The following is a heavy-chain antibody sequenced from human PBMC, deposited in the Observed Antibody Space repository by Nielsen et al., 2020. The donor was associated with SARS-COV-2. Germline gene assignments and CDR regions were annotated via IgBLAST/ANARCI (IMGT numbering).Heavy chain of an antibody. V-gene: IGHV1-8*01. D-gene: IGHD3-3*01. J-gene: IGHJ4*02. CDR2: VTPNSENT. CDR1: GYTFTSYD. Sequence: ASVKVSCKASGYTFTSYDINWVRQAPGQGLEWMGWVTPNSENTGFAQKFQGRVTMTRDTYISTYYMELTRLRSEDTAVYYCATAPDYDSWSGYYFDQWGQGTLVTVSS. CDR3: ATAPDYDSWSGYYFDQ.